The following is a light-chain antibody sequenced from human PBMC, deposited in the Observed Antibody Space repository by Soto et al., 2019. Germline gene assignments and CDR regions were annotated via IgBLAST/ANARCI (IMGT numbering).Light chain of an antibody. CDR1: QSVGSNY. Sequence: VLTQSPDTLSLSPGERATLSCRASQSVGSNYLAWYQQKPGQAPRLLMYDASGRASGIPDRFSGSGSGTDFTLTISRLEPEDFAVYYCQLYDRSSLFGGGTKVEIK. J-gene: IGKJ4*01. CDR3: QLYDRSSL. CDR2: DAS. V-gene: IGKV3-20*01.